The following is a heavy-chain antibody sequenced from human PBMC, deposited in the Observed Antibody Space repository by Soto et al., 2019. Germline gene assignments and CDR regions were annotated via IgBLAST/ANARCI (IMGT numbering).Heavy chain of an antibody. D-gene: IGHD2-2*01. J-gene: IGHJ4*02. Sequence: EVQLLESGGGLVQPGGSLRLSCAASGFTFSSYAMSWVRQAPGKGLEWVSAISGSGGSTYYADSVKGRFTISRDNSKNTLYLQMNSLRAEDTAVYYCAKVGGIVVVPSAMEGTFDYWGQGTLVTVSS. CDR1: GFTFSSYA. CDR2: ISGSGGST. CDR3: AKVGGIVVVPSAMEGTFDY. V-gene: IGHV3-23*01.